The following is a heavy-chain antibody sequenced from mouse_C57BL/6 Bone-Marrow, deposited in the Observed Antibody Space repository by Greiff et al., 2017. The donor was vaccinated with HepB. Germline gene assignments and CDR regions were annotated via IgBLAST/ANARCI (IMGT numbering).Heavy chain of an antibody. CDR1: GYTFTSYW. CDR3: ARLGTTVVGFDY. CDR2: IHPNSGST. Sequence: QVHVKQPGAELVKPGASVKLSCKASGYTFTSYWMHWVKQRPGQGLEWIGMIHPNSGSTNYNEKFKSKATLTVDKSSSTAYMQLSSLTSEDSAVYYCARLGTTVVGFDYWGQGTTLTVSS. J-gene: IGHJ2*01. D-gene: IGHD1-1*01. V-gene: IGHV1-64*01.